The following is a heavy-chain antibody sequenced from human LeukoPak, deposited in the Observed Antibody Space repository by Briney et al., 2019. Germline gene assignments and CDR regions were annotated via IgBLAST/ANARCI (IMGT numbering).Heavy chain of an antibody. CDR1: GGSFSGYY. V-gene: IGHV4-34*01. J-gene: IGHJ5*02. Sequence: PSETLSLTCAVYGGSFSGYYWSWIRQPPGKGLEWIGEINHSGSPNYNPSLKSRVTISVDTSKNQFSLKLSSVTAADTAVYYCARAPPRGYCSGGSCSRAGWFDPWGQGTLVTVSS. D-gene: IGHD2-15*01. CDR2: INHSGSP. CDR3: ARAPPRGYCSGGSCSRAGWFDP.